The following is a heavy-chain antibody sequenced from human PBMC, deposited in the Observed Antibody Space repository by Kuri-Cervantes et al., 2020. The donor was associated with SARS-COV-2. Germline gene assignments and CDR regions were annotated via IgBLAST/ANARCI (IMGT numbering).Heavy chain of an antibody. CDR1: GGSISSSTYF. CDR3: ARENSSFWFDP. Sequence: SETLSLTCTVSGGSISSSTYFWGWIRQPPGKGLEWIGYIYYSGSTNYNPSLKSRVTISVDTSKNQFSLKLSSVTAADTAVYYCARENSSFWFDPWGQGTLVTVSS. CDR2: IYYSGST. D-gene: IGHD6-13*01. V-gene: IGHV4-61*01. J-gene: IGHJ5*02.